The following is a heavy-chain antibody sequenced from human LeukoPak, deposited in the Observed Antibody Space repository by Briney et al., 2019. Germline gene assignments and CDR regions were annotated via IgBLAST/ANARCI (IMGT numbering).Heavy chain of an antibody. V-gene: IGHV4-34*01. CDR3: ARRFSSSWYDFDY. CDR1: GGSFSGYY. Sequence: SETLSLTCAVYGGSFSGYYWSWIRQPPGKGLEWIGEINHSGSTNYNPSLKSRVTISVDTSKNQFSLKLSSVTAADTAVYYCARRFSSSWYDFDYWGQGTLATVSS. D-gene: IGHD6-13*01. J-gene: IGHJ4*02. CDR2: INHSGST.